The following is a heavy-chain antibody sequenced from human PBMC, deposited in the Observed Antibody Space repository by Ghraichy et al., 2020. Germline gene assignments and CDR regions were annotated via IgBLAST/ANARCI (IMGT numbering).Heavy chain of an antibody. CDR1: GFTFSSYS. D-gene: IGHD4-23*01. CDR2: ITSSSRTI. V-gene: IGHV3-48*02. Sequence: GESLNISCVGSGFTFSSYSMNWVRQSPGKGLEWVSYITSSSRTIFYADSVKGRFTISRDNAQNSLYLQMNSLRDEDTAVYYCARGSTVVRFYYYDGMDVWGQETKVAVSS. CDR3: ARGSTVVRFYYYDGMDV. J-gene: IGHJ6*02.